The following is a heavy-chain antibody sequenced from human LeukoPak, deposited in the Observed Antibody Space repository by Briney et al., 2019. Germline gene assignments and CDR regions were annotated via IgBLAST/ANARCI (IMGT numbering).Heavy chain of an antibody. V-gene: IGHV4-59*12. CDR1: GGSISSYY. J-gene: IGHJ5*02. CDR3: ARGGCSSTSCYYRWFDP. CDR2: IYYSGST. Sequence: SETLSLTCTVSGGSISSYYWNWIRQPPGKGLEWIGYIYYSGSTNYNPSLKSRVTISVDTSKNQFSLKLSSVTAADTAVYYCARGGCSSTSCYYRWFDPWGQGTLVTVSS. D-gene: IGHD2-2*01.